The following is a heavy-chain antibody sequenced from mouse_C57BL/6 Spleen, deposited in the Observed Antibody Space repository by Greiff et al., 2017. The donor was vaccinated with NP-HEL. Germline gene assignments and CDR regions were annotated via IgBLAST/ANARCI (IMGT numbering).Heavy chain of an antibody. CDR1: GYTFTSYD. Sequence: QVQLQQSGPELVKPGASVKLSCKASGYTFTSYDINWVKQRPGQGLEWIGGIYPRDGSTKYNEKFKGKATLTVDTSSSTAYMELRSLTSEDSAVYFCAFVTTVVATRYFDVWGTGTTVTVSS. CDR3: AFVTTVVATRYFDV. J-gene: IGHJ1*03. D-gene: IGHD1-1*01. V-gene: IGHV1-85*01. CDR2: IYPRDGST.